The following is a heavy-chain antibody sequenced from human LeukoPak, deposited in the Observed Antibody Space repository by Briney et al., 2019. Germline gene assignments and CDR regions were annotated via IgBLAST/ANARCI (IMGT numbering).Heavy chain of an antibody. Sequence: GSLRLSCAASGFTFSDYYMSWIRQAPGKGLEWVSYISSSGSTIYYADSVKGRFTISRDNAKNSLYLQMNSLRAEDTAVYYCASYCTNGVCYMGYFDYWGQGTLVTVSS. V-gene: IGHV3-11*04. D-gene: IGHD2-8*01. CDR3: ASYCTNGVCYMGYFDY. J-gene: IGHJ4*02. CDR2: ISSSGSTI. CDR1: GFTFSDYY.